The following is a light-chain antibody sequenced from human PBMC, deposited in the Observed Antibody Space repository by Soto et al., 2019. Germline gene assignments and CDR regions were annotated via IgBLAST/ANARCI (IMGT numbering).Light chain of an antibody. CDR2: QDS. CDR3: QAWDSSTALVV. CDR1: KLGDKY. J-gene: IGLJ2*01. V-gene: IGLV3-1*01. Sequence: SYELTQPPSVSVSPGQTARITCSGDKLGDKYACWYQQKPGQSPVLVIYQDSKRPSGIPERFSGSNSGNTATLTISGTQAMDEADYYCQAWDSSTALVVFGGGTKLTVL.